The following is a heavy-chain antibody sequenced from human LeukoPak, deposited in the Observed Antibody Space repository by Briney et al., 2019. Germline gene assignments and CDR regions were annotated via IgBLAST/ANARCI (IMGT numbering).Heavy chain of an antibody. D-gene: IGHD5-18*01. Sequence: SSETLSLTCAVYGGSFSGYYWSWIRQPPGKGLEWIGEINHSGSTNYNPSLKSRVTISVDTSKNQFSLKLSSVTAADTAVYYCARTDTAMVRAWFDPWGQGTLVTVSS. CDR2: INHSGST. CDR3: ARTDTAMVRAWFDP. J-gene: IGHJ5*02. CDR1: GGSFSGYY. V-gene: IGHV4-34*01.